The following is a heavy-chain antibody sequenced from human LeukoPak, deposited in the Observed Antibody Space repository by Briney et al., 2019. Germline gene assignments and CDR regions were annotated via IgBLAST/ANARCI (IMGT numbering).Heavy chain of an antibody. Sequence: GGSLRLSCATSRFTFSDYGMLWVRQAPGKGLEWVASIWYDGSNEYYADSVKGRFTISRDNSKNTLYLQMNSLRAEDTAVYYCAKEAFDSSGSSDYWGQGTLVTVSS. D-gene: IGHD3-22*01. J-gene: IGHJ4*02. CDR2: IWYDGSNE. V-gene: IGHV3-30*02. CDR1: RFTFSDYG. CDR3: AKEAFDSSGSSDY.